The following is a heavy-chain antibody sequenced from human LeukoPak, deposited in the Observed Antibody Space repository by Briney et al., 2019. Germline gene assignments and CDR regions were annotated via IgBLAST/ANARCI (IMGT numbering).Heavy chain of an antibody. Sequence: GGSLRLSCAASGFPFTNYAMSWVRQAPGKGLEWVSSIETNGVKTYYADSVKGRFTISRDNSENTLSLQMNSLRVEDTVVYYCIAAPGPKWYFHYWGQGALVTVSS. CDR1: GFPFTNYA. J-gene: IGHJ4*02. D-gene: IGHD6-13*01. CDR2: IETNGVKT. V-gene: IGHV3-23*01. CDR3: IAAPGPKWYFHY.